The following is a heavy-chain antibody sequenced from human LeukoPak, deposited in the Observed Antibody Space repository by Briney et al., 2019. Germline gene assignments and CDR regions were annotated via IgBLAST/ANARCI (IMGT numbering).Heavy chain of an antibody. CDR2: IYYSGST. J-gene: IGHJ4*02. D-gene: IGHD5-24*01. Sequence: PSETLSLTCTVSGGSISSYYWSWIRQPPGKGLEWIGSIYYSGSTYYNPSLKSRVTMSVDTSKNQFSLKLSSVTAADTAVYYCARHRSRDGYHGYYFDYWGQGTLVTVSS. V-gene: IGHV4-59*04. CDR1: GGSISSYY. CDR3: ARHRSRDGYHGYYFDY.